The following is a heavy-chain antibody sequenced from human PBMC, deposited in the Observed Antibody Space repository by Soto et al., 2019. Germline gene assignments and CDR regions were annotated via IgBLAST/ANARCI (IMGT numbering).Heavy chain of an antibody. CDR2: ISYVGSNK. CDR1: GFHYKSDA. V-gene: IGHV3-30-3*01. Sequence: SLSLSFAATGFHYKSDATLGVREAPGKGLEWLAFISYVGSNKYYADSVKGRFTISRDNSKNTLYLQMNSLRAEDTAVYYCARDWAYYDSSGYLGYWGQGTLVTVSS. CDR3: ARDWAYYDSSGYLGY. J-gene: IGHJ4*02. D-gene: IGHD3-22*01.